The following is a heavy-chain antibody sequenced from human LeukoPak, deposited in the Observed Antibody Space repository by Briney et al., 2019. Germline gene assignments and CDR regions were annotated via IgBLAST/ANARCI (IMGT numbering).Heavy chain of an antibody. CDR1: GGSISSSSYY. CDR2: IYYSGST. CDR3: ALASPGYFDY. Sequence: PSETLSLTCTVSGGSISSSSYYWGWIRQPPGKGLEWIGSIYYSGSTYHNPSLKSRVTISVDTSKNQFSLKLSSVTAADTAVYYCALASPGYFDYWGQGTLVTVSS. V-gene: IGHV4-39*01. J-gene: IGHJ4*02.